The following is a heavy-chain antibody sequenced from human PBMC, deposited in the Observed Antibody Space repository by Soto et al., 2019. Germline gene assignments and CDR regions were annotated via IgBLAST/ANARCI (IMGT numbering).Heavy chain of an antibody. J-gene: IGHJ6*02. D-gene: IGHD6-6*01. CDR3: ARIPEDSSSSPPYGMDV. CDR2: IGTAGDP. CDR1: GFTFSSYD. V-gene: IGHV3-13*05. Sequence: EVQLVESGGGLVQPGGSLRLSCAASGFTFSSYDMHWVRQATGKGLEWVSAIGTAGDPYYPGSVKGRFTISRENAKNSLYLQMNSLRAGDTAVYYCARIPEDSSSSPPYGMDVWGQGTTVTVSS.